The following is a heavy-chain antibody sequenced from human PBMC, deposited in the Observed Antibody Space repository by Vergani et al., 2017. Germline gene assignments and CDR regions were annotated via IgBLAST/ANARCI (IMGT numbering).Heavy chain of an antibody. V-gene: IGHV3-33*01. CDR2: TWYDGNNK. Sequence: QVQLVESGGGVVQPGRSLRLSCAASGFTFNQYGMHWVRQAPGKGLEWVAVTWYDGNNKQYADSVKGRFPISRDNSKSTMYLKMNSLRDEDTGVYYCAIDLRLLYNRFDPWGQGTLVTVSS. D-gene: IGHD1-14*01. CDR1: GFTFNQYG. J-gene: IGHJ5*02. CDR3: AIDLRLLYNRFDP.